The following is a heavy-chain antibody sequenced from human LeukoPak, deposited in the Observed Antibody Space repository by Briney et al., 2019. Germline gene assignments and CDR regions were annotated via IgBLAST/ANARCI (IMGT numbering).Heavy chain of an antibody. CDR1: GFTLTRYW. D-gene: IGHD4-23*01. J-gene: IGHJ4*02. Sequence: PGGSLRLSCAGSGFTLTRYWMSWMRQAPCKGRQWVAHIKHGGSEQYYVDSVRGRFTISRDNARNALYLQMNSLADEDTAVYTCNSGGAGHGAFDCGGQGALLTVSS. V-gene: IGHV3-7*01. CDR2: IKHGGSEQ. CDR3: NSGGAGHGAFDC.